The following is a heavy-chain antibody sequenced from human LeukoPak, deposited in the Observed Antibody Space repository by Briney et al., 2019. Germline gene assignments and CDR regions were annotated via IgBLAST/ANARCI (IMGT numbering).Heavy chain of an antibody. D-gene: IGHD3-22*01. CDR2: IYYSGST. Sequence: SETLSLTCTVSGGSISSSSYYWGWIRQPPGKGLEWIGSIYYSGSTYYNPSLKSRVTISVDTSKNQFSLKLSSVTAADTAVYYCAAIGITMIVVVTPDYWGQGTLVTVFS. J-gene: IGHJ4*02. CDR3: AAIGITMIVVVTPDY. V-gene: IGHV4-39*01. CDR1: GGSISSSSYY.